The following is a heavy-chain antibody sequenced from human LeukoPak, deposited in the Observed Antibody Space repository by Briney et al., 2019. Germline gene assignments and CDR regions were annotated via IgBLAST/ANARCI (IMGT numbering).Heavy chain of an antibody. CDR3: ARGRFTAGTTRRDWFDP. D-gene: IGHD1-1*01. CDR2: INTNTGNP. V-gene: IGHV7-4-1*02. CDR1: GYTFTSYA. Sequence: GASVNVSCKASGYTFTSYAMNWVRQAPGQGLEWMGWINTNTGNPTYAQGFTGRFVFSLDTSVSTAYLQISSLKAEDTAVYYCARGRFTAGTTRRDWFDPWGQGTLVTVSS. J-gene: IGHJ5*02.